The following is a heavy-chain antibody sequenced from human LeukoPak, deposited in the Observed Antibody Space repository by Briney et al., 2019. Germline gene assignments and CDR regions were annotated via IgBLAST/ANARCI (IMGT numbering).Heavy chain of an antibody. Sequence: GGSLRLSCAASGFTFSSYAMHWVRQAPGKGLEYVSAISSNGGSTYYANSVKGRFTISRDNSKNTLYLQMGSLRAEDMAVYYCARDQDGAYCGGDCYSFDYWGQGTLVTVSS. J-gene: IGHJ4*02. CDR2: ISSNGGST. CDR1: GFTFSSYA. V-gene: IGHV3-64*01. CDR3: ARDQDGAYCGGDCYSFDY. D-gene: IGHD2-21*01.